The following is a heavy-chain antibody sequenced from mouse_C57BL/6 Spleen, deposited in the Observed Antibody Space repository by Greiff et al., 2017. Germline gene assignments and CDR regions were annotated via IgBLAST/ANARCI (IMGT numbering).Heavy chain of an antibody. CDR2: IYPGSGST. J-gene: IGHJ1*03. V-gene: IGHV1-55*01. D-gene: IGHD2-5*01. CDR1: GYTFTSYW. Sequence: QVQLQQPGAELVKPGASVKMSCKASGYTFTSYWITWVKQRPGQGLEWIGDIYPGSGSTNYNEKFKSKATLTVDTSSSTAYMQLSSLTSEDSAVYYCARSAYYSNYGGPNGCFDVWGTGTTVTVSS. CDR3: ARSAYYSNYGGPNGCFDV.